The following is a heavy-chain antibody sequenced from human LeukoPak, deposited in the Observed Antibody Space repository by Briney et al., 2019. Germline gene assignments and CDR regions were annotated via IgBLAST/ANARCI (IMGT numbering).Heavy chain of an antibody. J-gene: IGHJ6*03. CDR2: IYYSGST. CDR3: ARGLTSGYYGHYYMDV. V-gene: IGHV4-59*01. D-gene: IGHD3-22*01. CDR1: GGSIRSYY. Sequence: SETLSLTCTVSGGSIRSYYWSWIRQPPGKGLEWIGYIYYSGSTNYNPSLKSRVIISLDTSKNQFSLKLSSVTAADTAVYYCARGLTSGYYGHYYMDVWGKGTTVTVSS.